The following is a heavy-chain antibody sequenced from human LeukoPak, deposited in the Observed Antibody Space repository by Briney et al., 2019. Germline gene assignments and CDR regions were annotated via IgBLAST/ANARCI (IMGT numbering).Heavy chain of an antibody. D-gene: IGHD1-26*01. CDR1: WDRVYSNSDA. Sequence: QALALTCSIFWDRVYSNSDAWNWLKQSPSRGLEWLGMTYYRSKWYNDYAVSVKSRITINPDTSKNQFSLQLNSVAPEDTAVYYCARAGLAGATDFDYWGQGTLVTVSS. CDR3: ARAGLAGATDFDY. J-gene: IGHJ4*02. CDR2: TYYRSKWYN. V-gene: IGHV6-1*01.